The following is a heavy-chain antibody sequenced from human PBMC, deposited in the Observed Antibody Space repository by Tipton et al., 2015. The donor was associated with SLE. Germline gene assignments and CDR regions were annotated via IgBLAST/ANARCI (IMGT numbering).Heavy chain of an antibody. CDR2: IFSGGNT. J-gene: IGHJ4*02. D-gene: IGHD1-20*01. CDR3: ARGLDGYNWNDDL. Sequence: TLSLTCTVSDGSISVSYWSWIRQPAGKGLEWIGRIFSGGNTDYNPSLKSRVTISVDASKNQVSLKLTSVTAADTAVYYCARGLDGYNWNDDLWGPGILVTVSS. V-gene: IGHV4-4*07. CDR1: DGSISVSY.